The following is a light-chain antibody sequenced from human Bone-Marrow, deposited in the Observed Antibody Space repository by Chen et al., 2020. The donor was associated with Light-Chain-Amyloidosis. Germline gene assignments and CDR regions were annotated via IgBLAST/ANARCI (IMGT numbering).Light chain of an antibody. Sequence: NFVLIQPHSVSESPGKTVTISCTRSSGYIASNYVHWYQQRPGRSPTIVIYEDNQRPTGVPARFSGSNDRSSNSASRTISGLKTEDEGDYYCQSYDIAKVFGGGTKVTVL. J-gene: IGLJ2*01. V-gene: IGLV6-57*01. CDR1: SGYIASNY. CDR3: QSYDIAKV. CDR2: EDN.